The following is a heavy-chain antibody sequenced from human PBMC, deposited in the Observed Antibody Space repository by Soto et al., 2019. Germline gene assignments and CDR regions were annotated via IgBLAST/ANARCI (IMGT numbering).Heavy chain of an antibody. J-gene: IGHJ5*02. CDR2: IFYSGTT. Sequence: SGSLSLTCTGSGDSISSGGDYWAWVRQPPGKGLEWIGSIFYSGTTYYNPSLKSRVTMSVDTSKKRFSLRLTSVIAADTAVYYCARQQYSYALDWLDAWGPGTLVTVSS. V-gene: IGHV4-39*01. CDR3: ARQQYSYALDWLDA. D-gene: IGHD5-18*01. CDR1: GDSISSGGDY.